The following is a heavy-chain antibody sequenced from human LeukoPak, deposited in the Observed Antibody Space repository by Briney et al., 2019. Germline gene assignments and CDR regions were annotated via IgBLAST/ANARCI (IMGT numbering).Heavy chain of an antibody. V-gene: IGHV1-69*13. D-gene: IGHD3-9*01. CDR1: GGTFSNYA. CDR3: ARDLVGSHTSYSSGAWDY. J-gene: IGHJ4*02. CDR2: IIPIFDTA. Sequence: SVKVSCKASGGTFSNYAISWVRQAPGQGLEWMGGIIPIFDTADYAQKFQGRLTITADESTSTAYMELSSLRAEDTAVYYCARDLVGSHTSYSSGAWDYWGQGTLVTVSS.